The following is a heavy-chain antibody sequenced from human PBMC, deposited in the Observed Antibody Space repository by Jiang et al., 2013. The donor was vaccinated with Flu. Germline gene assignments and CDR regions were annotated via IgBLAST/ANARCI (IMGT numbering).Heavy chain of an antibody. Sequence: GSGLVKPSETLSLTCTVSGGSISSYYWSWIRQPPGKGLEWIGYIYYSGSTNYNPSLKSRVTISVDTSKNQFSLKLSSVTTADTAVYYCARETGSYDILTGYPDTYGMDVWGQGT. V-gene: IGHV4-59*08. D-gene: IGHD3-9*01. J-gene: IGHJ6*02. CDR2: IYYSGST. CDR3: ARETGSYDILTGYPDTYGMDV. CDR1: GGSISSYY.